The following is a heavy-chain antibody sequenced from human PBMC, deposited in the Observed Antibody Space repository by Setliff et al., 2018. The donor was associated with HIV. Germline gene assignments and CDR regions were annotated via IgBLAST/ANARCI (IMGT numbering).Heavy chain of an antibody. D-gene: IGHD3-9*01. V-gene: IGHV4-34*01. J-gene: IGHJ6*03. CDR3: ARSGNILTDYSYYSYFMDV. Sequence: SETLSLTCTVSGGSFSDYYWTWIRQPPNEGLEWIGEINDRGNTNYMPSLRSRVTISVDTSKNQFSLKLTSVTAADSAVYYCARSGNILTDYSYYSYFMDVWGGGTTVTVSS. CDR1: GGSFSDYY. CDR2: INDRGNT.